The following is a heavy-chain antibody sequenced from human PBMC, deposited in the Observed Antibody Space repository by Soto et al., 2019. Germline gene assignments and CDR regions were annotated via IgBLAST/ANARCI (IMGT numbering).Heavy chain of an antibody. CDR3: AKAPGYWGSAPLDY. D-gene: IGHD7-27*01. CDR1: AW. CDR2: IKSQTDGGTT. J-gene: IGHJ4*02. V-gene: IGHV3-15*07. Sequence: AWMNWVRQAPGKGLEWVGRIKSQTDGGTTDYAAPVKGRFTVSRDDSRDTPYLQMDSLKIEDTAVYFCAKAPGYWGSAPLDYWGQGTLVTVSS.